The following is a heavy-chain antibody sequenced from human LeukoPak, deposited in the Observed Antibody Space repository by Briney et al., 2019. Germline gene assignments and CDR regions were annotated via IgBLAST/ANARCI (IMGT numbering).Heavy chain of an antibody. Sequence: SETLSLTCTVSGGSISSYYWSWIRQPPGKGLEWIGYTYYSGSTNYNPSLKSRVTISVDTSKNQFSLKLSSVTAADTAVYYCARRTGTVLDYWGQGTLVTVSS. CDR1: GGSISSYY. V-gene: IGHV4-59*12. CDR3: ARRTGTVLDY. CDR2: TYYSGST. D-gene: IGHD1-1*01. J-gene: IGHJ4*02.